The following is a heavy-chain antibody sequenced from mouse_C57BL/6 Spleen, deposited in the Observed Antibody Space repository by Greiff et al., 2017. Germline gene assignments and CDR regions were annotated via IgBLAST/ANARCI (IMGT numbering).Heavy chain of an antibody. CDR2: INYDGSST. D-gene: IGHD1-1*01. Sequence: VQLKESEGGLVQPGSSMKLSCTASGFTFSDYYMAWVRQVPEKGLEWVANINYDGSSTYYLDSLKSRFIISRDNAKNILYLQMSSLKSEDTATYYCAREGYGSSLYAMDYWGQGTSVTVSS. J-gene: IGHJ4*01. CDR3: AREGYGSSLYAMDY. CDR1: GFTFSDYY. V-gene: IGHV5-16*01.